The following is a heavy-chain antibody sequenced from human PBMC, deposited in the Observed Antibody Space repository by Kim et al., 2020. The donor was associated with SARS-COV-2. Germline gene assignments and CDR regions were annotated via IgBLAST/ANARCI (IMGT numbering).Heavy chain of an antibody. CDR1: GYTFTSYY. CDR2: INPSGGST. J-gene: IGHJ4*02. D-gene: IGHD5-18*01. Sequence: ASVKVSCKASGYTFTSYYMHWVRQAPGQGLEWMGIINPSGGSTSYAQKFQGRVTMTRETSTSTVYMELSSLRSEDTAVYYCARDGSALQVWIQLWKGGFDYWGQGTLVTVSS. V-gene: IGHV1-46*01. CDR3: ARDGSALQVWIQLWKGGFDY.